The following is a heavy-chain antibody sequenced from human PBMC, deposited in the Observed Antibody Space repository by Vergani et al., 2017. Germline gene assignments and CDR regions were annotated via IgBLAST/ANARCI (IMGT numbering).Heavy chain of an antibody. CDR1: GFTFDDYA. V-gene: IGHV3-9*01. J-gene: IGHJ4*02. Sequence: EVQLVESGGGLVKPGGSLRLSCAASGFTFDDYAMHWVRQAPGKGLEWVSGISWNSGSIGYADSVKGRFTISRDNAKNSLYLQMNSLRAEDTALYYCAKGFDFWSGYHPFDYWGQGTLVTVSS. D-gene: IGHD3-3*01. CDR2: ISWNSGSI. CDR3: AKGFDFWSGYHPFDY.